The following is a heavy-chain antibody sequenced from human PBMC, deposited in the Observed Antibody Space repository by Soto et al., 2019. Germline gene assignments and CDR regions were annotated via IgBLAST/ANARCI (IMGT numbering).Heavy chain of an antibody. CDR3: VKGTFSSSKVIFDY. CDR2: ISSNSGAI. Sequence: EVQLVESGGGLAQPGRSLRLSCVASGFSFEDYAMHWVRQVPGKGLEWVSSISSNSGAIKYADSVKGRFSLSRDNAKNSMYLEMNSLRVEDTAFYFCVKGTFSSSKVIFDYWGQGTLVTVSS. V-gene: IGHV3-9*01. D-gene: IGHD2-2*01. CDR1: GFSFEDYA. J-gene: IGHJ4*02.